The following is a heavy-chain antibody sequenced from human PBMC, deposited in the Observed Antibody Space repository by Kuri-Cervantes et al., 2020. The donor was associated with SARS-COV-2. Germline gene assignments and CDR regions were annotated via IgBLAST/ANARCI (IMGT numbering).Heavy chain of an antibody. CDR1: GFTFSSYG. CDR2: IWYDGSNK. Sequence: GGSLRLSCAASGFTFSSYGMHWVRQAPGKGLERVAVIWYDGSNKYYADSVKGRFTISRDNSKNTLYLQMNSLRAEDTAVYYCARALPGRQLPPRGYYYYGMDVWGQGTTVTVSS. CDR3: ARALPGRQLPPRGYYYYGMDV. J-gene: IGHJ6*02. V-gene: IGHV3-33*01. D-gene: IGHD2-2*01.